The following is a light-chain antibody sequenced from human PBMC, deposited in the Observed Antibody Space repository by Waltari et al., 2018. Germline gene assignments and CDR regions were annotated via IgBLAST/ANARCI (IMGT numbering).Light chain of an antibody. CDR1: QSMDYW. J-gene: IGKJ1*01. CDR3: QQYGGSSRT. V-gene: IGKV1-5*03. Sequence: DIQMTQSPSTLSASVGDRVTFTCRASQSMDYWLAWYPHKPGKAPNLLIYKASTLQTGVPSRFSGSGSGTEFTLTISSLQPDDVATYYCQQYGGSSRTFGQGTKVELK. CDR2: KAS.